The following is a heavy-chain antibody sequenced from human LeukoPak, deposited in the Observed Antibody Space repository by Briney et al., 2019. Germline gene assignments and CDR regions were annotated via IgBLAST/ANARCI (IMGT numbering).Heavy chain of an antibody. CDR1: GASISSYY. CDR2: IKTGGST. Sequence: SETLSLTCTVSGASISSYYWSWIRQPPGKGLEWIGYIKTGGSTDYNPSLKSRVTISVDTSKNQFSRKLSSVTAADTAVYYCARLPGTSRFDPWGQGTLVTVSS. J-gene: IGHJ5*02. V-gene: IGHV4-4*08. CDR3: ARLPGTSRFDP. D-gene: IGHD2-2*01.